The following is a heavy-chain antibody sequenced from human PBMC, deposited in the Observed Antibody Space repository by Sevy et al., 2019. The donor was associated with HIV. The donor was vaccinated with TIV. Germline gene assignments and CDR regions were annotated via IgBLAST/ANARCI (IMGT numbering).Heavy chain of an antibody. J-gene: IGHJ4*02. V-gene: IGHV3-33*01. Sequence: GGSLRLSCAASGFIFSNFGINWVRQAPGKGLEWVAIIWHDGTKKHYLESVKGRFTISRDNSKNTVYLQMNSLRAEDSGTYYCVRVTPDEDGTTLDSWGLGTLVTVSS. D-gene: IGHD4-4*01. CDR1: GFIFSNFG. CDR2: IWHDGTKK. CDR3: VRVTPDEDGTTLDS.